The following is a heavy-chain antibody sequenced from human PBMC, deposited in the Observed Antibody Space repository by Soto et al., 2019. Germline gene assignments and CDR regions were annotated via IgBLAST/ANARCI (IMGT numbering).Heavy chain of an antibody. V-gene: IGHV4-59*08. CDR2: IYFGGTT. Sequence: SETLSLTCTVSGGSISPYYWSWIRQPPGKGLEWIGYIYFGGTTKYNPSLKSRVSMSVDTSKNQFSLKLTSVTAADTAVYYCARLGGFFQALDSWGQGTQVTVSS. CDR1: GGSISPYY. J-gene: IGHJ4*02. CDR3: ARLGGFFQALDS. D-gene: IGHD2-15*01.